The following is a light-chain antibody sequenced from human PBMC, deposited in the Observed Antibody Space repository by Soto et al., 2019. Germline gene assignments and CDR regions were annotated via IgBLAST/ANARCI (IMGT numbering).Light chain of an antibody. CDR1: QSISSW. CDR3: QQYSWYT. CDR2: DAS. Sequence: DIPMTQSPSTLSASVGDRVTITCRASQSISSWLAWYQQKPGKAPKLLIYDASSLESGVPSRFSGSGSGTEFTLTISSLQPDDFATYYCQQYSWYTFGQGTKLEIK. V-gene: IGKV1-5*01. J-gene: IGKJ2*01.